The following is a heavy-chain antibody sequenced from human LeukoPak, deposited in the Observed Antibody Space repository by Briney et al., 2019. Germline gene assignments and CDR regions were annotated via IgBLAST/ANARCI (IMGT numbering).Heavy chain of an antibody. V-gene: IGHV3-48*02. Sequence: GGSLRLSCAASGVTFSSYSMNCGRQAPGKGLEWVSYISISSSTIYYADSVKGRFTISRDNAKNSLYLQMNSLRDEDTAVYYCARDPSDFWSGYFHYFDYCGQGTLVTVSS. CDR1: GVTFSSYS. D-gene: IGHD3-3*01. CDR2: ISISSSTI. J-gene: IGHJ4*02. CDR3: ARDPSDFWSGYFHYFDY.